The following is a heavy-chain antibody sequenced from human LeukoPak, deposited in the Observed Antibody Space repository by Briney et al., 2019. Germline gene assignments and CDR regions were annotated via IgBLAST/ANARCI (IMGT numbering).Heavy chain of an antibody. V-gene: IGHV4-30-4*01. Sequence: SETLSLTCTVSGGSISSGDYYWSWIRQPPGKGLEWIGYMYYSGSTYYNPSLKSRVTISVDTSKNQFSLKLSSVTATDTAVYYCARPYYYDSRIDPWGQGTLVTVSS. CDR1: GGSISSGDYY. CDR2: MYYSGST. D-gene: IGHD3-22*01. CDR3: ARPYYYDSRIDP. J-gene: IGHJ5*02.